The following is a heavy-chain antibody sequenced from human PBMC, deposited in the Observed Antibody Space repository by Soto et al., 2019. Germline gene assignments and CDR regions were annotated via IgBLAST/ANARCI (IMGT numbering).Heavy chain of an antibody. CDR3: ARAESIAAVGTPDNQNYNWIDP. CDR2: INHSGST. Sequence: PSETLSLTCAVYGGSFSGYYWSWIRQPPGKGLEWIGEINHSGSTNYNPSLKSRVTISVDTSKNQFSLKLSSVTAADTAVYYCARAESIAAVGTPDNQNYNWIDPWGQGTLVTVSS. J-gene: IGHJ5*02. V-gene: IGHV4-34*01. D-gene: IGHD6-13*01. CDR1: GGSFSGYY.